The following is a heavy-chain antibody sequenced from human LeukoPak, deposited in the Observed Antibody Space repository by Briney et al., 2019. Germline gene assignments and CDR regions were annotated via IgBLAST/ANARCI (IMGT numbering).Heavy chain of an antibody. CDR2: IYVDGRTT. V-gene: IGHV3-74*01. D-gene: IGHD6-19*01. Sequence: GGSLRLSCVASGFTFSNYWMHWVRQPPGKGLVWVSRIYVDGRTTNYADSVKGRFTISRDNSKNTLYLQMNSLGAEDTAVYYCAKDWHDSSGWYYFDYWGQGTLVTVSS. CDR1: GFTFSNYW. CDR3: AKDWHDSSGWYYFDY. J-gene: IGHJ4*02.